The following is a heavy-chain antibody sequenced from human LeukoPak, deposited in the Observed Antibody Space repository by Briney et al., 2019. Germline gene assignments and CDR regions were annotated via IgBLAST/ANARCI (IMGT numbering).Heavy chain of an antibody. CDR2: ISAYNGNT. CDR3: AHRSSSGHYYYYMDV. V-gene: IGHV1-18*01. Sequence: ASVKVSCKASGGTFSSYAISWVRQAPGQGLEWMGWISAYNGNTNYAQKLQGRVTMTTDTSTSTAYMELRSLRSDDTAVYYCAHRSSSGHYYYYMDVWGKGTTVTVSS. D-gene: IGHD6-6*01. J-gene: IGHJ6*03. CDR1: GGTFSSYA.